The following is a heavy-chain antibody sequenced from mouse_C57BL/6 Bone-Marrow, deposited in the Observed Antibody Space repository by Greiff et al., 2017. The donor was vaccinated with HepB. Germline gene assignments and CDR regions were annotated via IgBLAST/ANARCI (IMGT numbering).Heavy chain of an antibody. D-gene: IGHD1-1*01. V-gene: IGHV5-4*01. Sequence: EVNVVESGGGLVKPGGSLKLSCAASGFTFSSYAMSWVRQTPEKRLEWVATISDGGSYTYYPDNVKGRFTISRDNAKNNLYLQMSHLKSEDTAMYYCARDRYGSSAAYWGQGTLVTVSA. CDR1: GFTFSSYA. CDR3: ARDRYGSSAAY. CDR2: ISDGGSYT. J-gene: IGHJ3*01.